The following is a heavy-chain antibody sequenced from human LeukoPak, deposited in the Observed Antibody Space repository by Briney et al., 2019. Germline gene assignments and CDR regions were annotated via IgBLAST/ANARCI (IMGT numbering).Heavy chain of an antibody. D-gene: IGHD3-10*01. CDR3: AKDRAFRRDLADH. CDR1: GFTFSTHN. Sequence: GGSLRLSCAVSGFTFSTHNMNWVRQAPGKGLEWVSSISSTGTDINYADSVKGRFTISRDNAKNSLYLQMNNLRAEDTAVYYCAKDRAFRRDLADHWGQGTLVTVSS. J-gene: IGHJ4*02. V-gene: IGHV3-21*04. CDR2: ISSTGTDI.